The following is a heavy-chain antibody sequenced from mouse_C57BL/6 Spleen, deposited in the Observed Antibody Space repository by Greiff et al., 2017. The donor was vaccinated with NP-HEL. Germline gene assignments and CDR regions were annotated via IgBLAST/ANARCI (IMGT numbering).Heavy chain of an antibody. D-gene: IGHD2-4*01. V-gene: IGHV1-55*01. CDR2: IYPGSGST. J-gene: IGHJ3*01. CDR1: GYTFTSYW. Sequence: QVQLQQPGAELVKPGASVKMSCKASGYTFTSYWITWVKQRPGQGLEWIGDIYPGSGSTNYNEKFKSKATLTVDTSSSTAYLQLSSLTSEDSAVYYCAREGYYDYGEGFAYWGQGTLVTVSA. CDR3: AREGYYDYGEGFAY.